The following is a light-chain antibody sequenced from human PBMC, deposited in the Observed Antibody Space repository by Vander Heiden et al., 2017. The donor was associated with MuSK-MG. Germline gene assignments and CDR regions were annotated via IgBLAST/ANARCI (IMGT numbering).Light chain of an antibody. J-gene: IGKJ3*01. V-gene: IGKV3-11*01. CDR2: DAS. CDR3: QQRSTWPA. CDR1: QSVSSY. Sequence: IVLTQSPGTLSLSPGERATLSCRASQSVSSYLAWYQQKPGQAPRLLIHDASIRATDIPARFSGSGSGTDFTLTISSLEPEDSAVYYCQQRSTWPAFGPGTKVDIQ.